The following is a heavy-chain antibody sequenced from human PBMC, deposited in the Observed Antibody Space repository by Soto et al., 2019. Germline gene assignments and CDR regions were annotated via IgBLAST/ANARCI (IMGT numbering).Heavy chain of an antibody. J-gene: IGHJ5*02. V-gene: IGHV1-18*01. Sequence: GASVKVSCKASAYTFTSYGISWVRKTPGQGLEWMGWISAYNGNTNYAQKLQGRVTMTTDTSTSTAYMELRSLRSDDTAVYYCARCDFRRIENWFDPWGQGTLVTVSS. CDR2: ISAYNGNT. CDR1: AYTFTSYG. CDR3: ARCDFRRIENWFDP. D-gene: IGHD2-15*01.